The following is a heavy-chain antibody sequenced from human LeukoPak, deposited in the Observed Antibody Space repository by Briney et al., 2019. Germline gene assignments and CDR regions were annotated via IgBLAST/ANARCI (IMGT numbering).Heavy chain of an antibody. J-gene: IGHJ5*02. CDR2: IYTSGST. CDR3: ARERLELRRGASWTPFDP. Sequence: SETLSLTCTVSGVSISSYYWSWIRQPAGKGLEWIGRIYTSGSTNYNPSLKSRVTMSVDTTKNQFSLKLSSVTAADTAVYYCARERLELRRGASWTPFDPWGQGTLVTVSS. CDR1: GVSISSYY. D-gene: IGHD1-7*01. V-gene: IGHV4-4*07.